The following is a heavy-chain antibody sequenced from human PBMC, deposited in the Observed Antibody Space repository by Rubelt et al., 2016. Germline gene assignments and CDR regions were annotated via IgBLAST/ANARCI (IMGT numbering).Heavy chain of an antibody. J-gene: IGHJ4*02. CDR2: INHSGST. V-gene: IGHV4-34*01. Sequence: QVQLQQWGAGLLKPSETLSLTCAVYGGSFSGYYWSWIRQPPGKGLEWIGEINHSGSTNYNPSLKSRVTISVDTSKLKFSLELSSVAAADTAVYYCASRGRYYGSGSYPPRTGIVDYWGQGTLVTVSS. CDR1: GGSFSGYY. CDR3: ASRGRYYGSGSYPPRTGIVDY. D-gene: IGHD3-10*01.